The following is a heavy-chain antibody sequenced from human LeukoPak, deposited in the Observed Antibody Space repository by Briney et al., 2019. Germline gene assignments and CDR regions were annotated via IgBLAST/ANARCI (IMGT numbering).Heavy chain of an antibody. V-gene: IGHV3-23*01. Sequence: GGSLRLSCAASGFTFSTFAMIWVRQPPGKGLEWVSSIFPSGGEIHHADSVRGRFTISRDNSKSTLSLQMNSLRAEDTAIYYCATYRQVLLPFESWGQGTLVTVSS. CDR3: ATYRQVLLPFES. J-gene: IGHJ4*02. CDR1: GFTFSTFA. D-gene: IGHD2-8*02. CDR2: IFPSGGEI.